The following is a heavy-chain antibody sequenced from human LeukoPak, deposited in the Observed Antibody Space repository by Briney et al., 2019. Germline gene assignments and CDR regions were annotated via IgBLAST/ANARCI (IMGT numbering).Heavy chain of an antibody. Sequence: PSETLSLTCTFSGGSISSYYWSWIRQPPGKGLEWIGYTHYSGNTKYNPSLNSRVFFSADTSKNQFSLKLSSVTAADTALYYCARLMTTANALDIWGHGTMVTVSS. CDR2: THYSGNT. J-gene: IGHJ3*02. V-gene: IGHV4-59*08. D-gene: IGHD4-17*01. CDR3: ARLMTTANALDI. CDR1: GGSISSYY.